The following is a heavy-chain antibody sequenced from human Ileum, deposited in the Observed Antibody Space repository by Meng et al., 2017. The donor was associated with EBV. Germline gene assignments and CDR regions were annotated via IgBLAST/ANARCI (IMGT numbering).Heavy chain of an antibody. CDR2: FNYSGST. D-gene: IGHD3-10*01. CDR3: ARVSGMVRGVPPRRFDY. J-gene: IGHJ4*02. CDR1: YGSISKAF. Sequence: VQLQDSGPGLVKPSENLSLPCSVSYGSISKAFWSWGRQPPGKGLEWIGYFNYSGSTNYNPTLKTRVTISLDTTKTQFSLNLSSVTAADTAVYFCARVSGMVRGVPPRRFDYWGQGTLVTVSS. V-gene: IGHV4-59*01.